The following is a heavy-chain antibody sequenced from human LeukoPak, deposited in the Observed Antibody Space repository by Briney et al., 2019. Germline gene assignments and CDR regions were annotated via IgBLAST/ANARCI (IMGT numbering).Heavy chain of an antibody. CDR2: IYSGGNT. V-gene: IGHV3-66*01. Sequence: GGSLKLSCAASGFTVSTNYMSWVRQAPGRGLEWVSVIYSGGNTYYADSGKGRFTIYRDNCKNTLYLQMNRLRADDTAVYYCARDSGTTVGYFDYWGQGTLVTVSS. CDR3: ARDSGTTVGYFDY. J-gene: IGHJ4*02. D-gene: IGHD4-23*01. CDR1: GFTVSTNY.